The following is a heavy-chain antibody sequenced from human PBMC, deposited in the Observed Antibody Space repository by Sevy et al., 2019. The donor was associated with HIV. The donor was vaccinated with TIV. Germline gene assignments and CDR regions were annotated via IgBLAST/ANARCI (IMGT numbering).Heavy chain of an antibody. CDR2: ISAYNGNT. J-gene: IGHJ6*02. CDR1: GYTFTSYG. CDR3: ARWAYGTWEARYYYYGMDV. D-gene: IGHD6-6*01. V-gene: IGHV1-18*01. Sequence: ASVKVSCKASGYTFTSYGISWVRQAPGQGLEWMGWISAYNGNTNYAQKLQGRVTMTTDTSTSTAYMELRSLRSDDTAVYYCARWAYGTWEARYYYYGMDVWGQGTTVTVSS.